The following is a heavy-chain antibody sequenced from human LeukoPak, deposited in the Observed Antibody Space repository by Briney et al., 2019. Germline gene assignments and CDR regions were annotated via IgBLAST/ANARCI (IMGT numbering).Heavy chain of an antibody. CDR3: ARATRIFGVVIIFFDT. D-gene: IGHD3-3*01. CDR1: GYAFIGNY. Sequence: ASVKVSCKASGYAFIGNYIHWVRQAPGQGLEWMGWINPDSGTTKYAQNFQGRVTMTSDTSVSTAYMDLSSLTPDDTALYFCARATRIFGVVIIFFDTWGQGTLVTVSS. J-gene: IGHJ4*02. V-gene: IGHV1-2*02. CDR2: INPDSGTT.